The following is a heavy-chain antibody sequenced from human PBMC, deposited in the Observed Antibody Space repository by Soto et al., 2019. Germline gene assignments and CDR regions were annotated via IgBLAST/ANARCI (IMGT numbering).Heavy chain of an antibody. V-gene: IGHV4-39*01. J-gene: IGHJ6*01. Sequence: SETLSLTCTVSGGSISSSSYYWGWIRQPPGKGLEWIGSIFYSGSTYYNPSLKSRVTISVDTSKNQFSLKLSSVTAADTAVYYCARLLGYCSGGSCYSVSSYYYGMDVWGQGTTVTVSS. CDR1: GGSISSSSYY. D-gene: IGHD2-15*01. CDR3: ARLLGYCSGGSCYSVSSYYYGMDV. CDR2: IFYSGST.